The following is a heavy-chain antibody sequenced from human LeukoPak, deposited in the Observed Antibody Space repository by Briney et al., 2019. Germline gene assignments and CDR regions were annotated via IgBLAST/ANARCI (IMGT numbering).Heavy chain of an antibody. CDR1: GFTFTSYA. J-gene: IGHJ5*01. Sequence: GGSLRLSCAASGFTFTSYAMTWVRQAPGKGLEWVSGISGGGGNTYYADSVKGRFTISRDNSKNTLYLQMNSLRAEDTALYYCAKVAHGGDRSDSWGQGTLVTVSS. D-gene: IGHD2-21*02. CDR2: ISGGGGNT. CDR3: AKVAHGGDRSDS. V-gene: IGHV3-23*01.